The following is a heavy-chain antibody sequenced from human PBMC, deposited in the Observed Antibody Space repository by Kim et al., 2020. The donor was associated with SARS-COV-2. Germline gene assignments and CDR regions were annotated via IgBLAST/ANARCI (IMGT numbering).Heavy chain of an antibody. CDR3: ATDHCGYDSCY. CDR2: FYSADTT. CDR1: GFSVTSTY. Sequence: GGSLRLSCAASGFSVTSTYMSWVRQAPGKRLEWSQFFYSADTTFYADSVRGRFTISRDSSMNTLFLQMDSLRAEDTAVYYCATDHCGYDSCYWGQGTLVTVSS. V-gene: IGHV3-66*01. J-gene: IGHJ4*02. D-gene: IGHD5-12*01.